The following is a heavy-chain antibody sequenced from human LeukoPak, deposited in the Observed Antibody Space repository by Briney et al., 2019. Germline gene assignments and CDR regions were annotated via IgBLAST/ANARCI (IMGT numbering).Heavy chain of an antibody. Sequence: ASVKVSCKASGYTFTSYYMHWVRQAPGQGLEWMGWINPNSGGTNYAQKFQGRVTMTRDTSISTAYMELSRLRSDDTAVYYCARGSITIFGVVNLDYWGQGTLVTVSS. D-gene: IGHD3-3*01. CDR2: INPNSGGT. CDR3: ARGSITIFGVVNLDY. J-gene: IGHJ4*02. CDR1: GYTFTSYY. V-gene: IGHV1-2*02.